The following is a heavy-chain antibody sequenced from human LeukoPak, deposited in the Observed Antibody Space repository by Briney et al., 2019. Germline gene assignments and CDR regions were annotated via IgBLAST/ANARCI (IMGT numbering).Heavy chain of an antibody. V-gene: IGHV3-30*04. CDR2: ISYDGSNK. J-gene: IGHJ4*02. CDR1: GLTFSSYA. Sequence: PGGSLRLSWAASGLTFSSYAMHWVGQAPAKGLEWVAVISYDGSNKYYADSVKGRFTISRDNSKNTLYLQMNSLRAEDTAVYYCARGAVAGLYWGQGTLVTVSS. CDR3: ARGAVAGLY. D-gene: IGHD6-19*01.